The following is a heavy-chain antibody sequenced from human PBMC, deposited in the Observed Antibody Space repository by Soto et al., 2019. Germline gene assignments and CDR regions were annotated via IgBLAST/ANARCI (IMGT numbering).Heavy chain of an antibody. CDR2: ISIYNGNT. Sequence: ASVKVSCKASGDTFTSNGISWVRQAPGQGLEWLAWISIYNGNTKYAQKVQGRVTMTTDTSTNTAYMELRSLRSDDTAVYYCARAPGSSSRPLVFDYWGQGTLVTVSS. CDR1: GDTFTSNG. D-gene: IGHD6-6*01. J-gene: IGHJ4*02. V-gene: IGHV1-18*04. CDR3: ARAPGSSSRPLVFDY.